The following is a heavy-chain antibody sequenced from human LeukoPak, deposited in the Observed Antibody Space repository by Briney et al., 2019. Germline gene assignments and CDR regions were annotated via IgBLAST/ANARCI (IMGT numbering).Heavy chain of an antibody. D-gene: IGHD3-22*01. CDR1: GFTFTSYA. J-gene: IGHJ4*02. CDR2: VSGSGGAT. CDR3: AKLYDSSGYYTTEAFDS. Sequence: GGSLRLSCVASGFTFTSYAMTWVRQAPGKGLEWVSAVSGSGGATYYADSVEGRFTISRDKSKNTLFLQMKSLSAEDTAVYYCAKLYDSSGYYTTEAFDSWGQGTLVTVSS. V-gene: IGHV3-23*01.